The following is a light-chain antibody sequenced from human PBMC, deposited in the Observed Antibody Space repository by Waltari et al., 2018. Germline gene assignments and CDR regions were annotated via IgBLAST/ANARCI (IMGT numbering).Light chain of an antibody. CDR1: QSISKW. V-gene: IGKV1-5*03. Sequence: DIQMTQSPSTLSASVGDRVIFSCPASQSISKWLAWYQQKPGKAPKLLIYKASTLESGVPSRFSGSGSGTESTLTISSLQPEDFATYYCQQYNSYSLLSFGGGTKVEIK. J-gene: IGKJ4*01. CDR2: KAS. CDR3: QQYNSYSLLS.